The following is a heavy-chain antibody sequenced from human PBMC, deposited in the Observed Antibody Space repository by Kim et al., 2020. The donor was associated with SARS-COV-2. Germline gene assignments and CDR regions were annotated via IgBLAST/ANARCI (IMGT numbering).Heavy chain of an antibody. Sequence: ADSVKGRFTNSRDNAKNALYLQMNSLRAEDTAVYYCARDSYYGSGSHAFDIWGQGTMVTVSS. CDR3: ARDSYYGSGSHAFDI. J-gene: IGHJ3*02. V-gene: IGHV3-21*01. D-gene: IGHD3-10*01.